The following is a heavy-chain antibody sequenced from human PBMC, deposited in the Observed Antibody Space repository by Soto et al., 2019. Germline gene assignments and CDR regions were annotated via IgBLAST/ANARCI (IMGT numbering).Heavy chain of an antibody. CDR3: ARAPRSGQYFDF. D-gene: IGHD3-10*01. Sequence: EVQLVESGGGLVQPGGSLRLSCAASGFTFSSYWMSWVRQAPGKGLEWVAHTKYDGSDRYYVDSVKGRFTIYRDNAQNSLYLQLNSLRVEDTAVYYFARAPRSGQYFDFWGRGTLVTVSS. V-gene: IGHV3-7*01. CDR2: TKYDGSDR. J-gene: IGHJ2*01. CDR1: GFTFSSYW.